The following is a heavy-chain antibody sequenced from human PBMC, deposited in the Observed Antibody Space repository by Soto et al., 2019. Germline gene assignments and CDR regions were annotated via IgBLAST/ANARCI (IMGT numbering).Heavy chain of an antibody. D-gene: IGHD2-21*02. Sequence: QVLLVESGGDLVKPGGSLRLSCSTSGFSFSDYYMSWVRQTPGKGLEWLAFISSSGTYTNYADSVQGRFTISRDNAKNSFYQQRSSRRVDDGGFYFCAGRHVTAWYSDYWGQGTLVTVSS. J-gene: IGHJ4*02. CDR3: AGRHVTAWYSDY. CDR2: ISSSGTYT. V-gene: IGHV3-11*06. CDR1: GFSFSDYY.